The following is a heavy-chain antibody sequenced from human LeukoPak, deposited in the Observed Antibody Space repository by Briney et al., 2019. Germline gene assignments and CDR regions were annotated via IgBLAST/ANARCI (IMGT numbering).Heavy chain of an antibody. Sequence: SVKVSCKASRGTLSSYTISWVRQAPGQGVEGMGRIRHILGIANYAQNFPRKVTITTDKSTSKAYLELNSLRAKATAVYYCATESGGYSYGFGGQGTLVTVSS. D-gene: IGHD5-18*01. CDR1: RGTLSSYT. CDR2: IRHILGIA. J-gene: IGHJ4*02. CDR3: ATESGGYSYGF. V-gene: IGHV1-69*02.